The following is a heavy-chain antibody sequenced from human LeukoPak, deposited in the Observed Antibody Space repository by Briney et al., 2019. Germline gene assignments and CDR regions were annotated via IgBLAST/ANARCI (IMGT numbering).Heavy chain of an antibody. CDR2: ISSSSSYI. Sequence: GGSLRLSCAASGFTVSSNYMSWVRQALGKGLEWVSSISSSSSYIYYADSVKGRFTISRDNAKNSLYLQMNSLRAEDTAVYYCARAIDTIFGHYYYYMDVWGKGTTVTVSS. CDR1: GFTVSSNY. J-gene: IGHJ6*03. CDR3: ARAIDTIFGHYYYYMDV. V-gene: IGHV3-21*01. D-gene: IGHD3-3*01.